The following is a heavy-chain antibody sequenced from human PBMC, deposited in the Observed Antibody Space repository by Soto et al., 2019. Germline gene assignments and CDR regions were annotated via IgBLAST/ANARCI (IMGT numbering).Heavy chain of an antibody. CDR2: INPNSGGT. V-gene: IGHV1-2*02. CDR1: GYTFTGYY. Sequence: GASVKVSCKASGYTFTGYYMHWVRQAPGQGLEWMGWINPNSGGTNYAQKFQGRVTMTRDTYTSTVYMELSSLRSEDTAVYYCARGDCGGDCYSYYFDYWGQGTLVTVSS. J-gene: IGHJ4*02. CDR3: ARGDCGGDCYSYYFDY. D-gene: IGHD2-21*02.